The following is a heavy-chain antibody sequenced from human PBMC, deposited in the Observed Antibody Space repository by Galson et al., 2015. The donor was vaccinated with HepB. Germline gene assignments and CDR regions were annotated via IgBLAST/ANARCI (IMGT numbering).Heavy chain of an antibody. CDR1: GFTFSNAW. J-gene: IGHJ4*02. Sequence: SLRLSCAASGFTFSNAWMSWVRQAPGKGLEWVGRIKSKTDGGTTDYAAPVKGRFTISRDDSKNTLYLQMNSLKTEDTAVYYCTTELLWFGETGGYYWGQGTLVTVSS. V-gene: IGHV3-15*01. CDR3: TTELLWFGETGGYY. D-gene: IGHD3-10*01. CDR2: IKSKTDGGTT.